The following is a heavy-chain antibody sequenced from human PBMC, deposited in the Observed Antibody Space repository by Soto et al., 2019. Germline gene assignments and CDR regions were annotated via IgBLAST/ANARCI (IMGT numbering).Heavy chain of an antibody. Sequence: GGSLRLSCAASGFTFSSYSMNWVRQAPGKGLEWVSSISSSSSYIYYADSVKGRFTISRDNAKNSLYLQMNSLRAEDTAVYYCARDVVPDAEYYYYGMDVWGQGTTVTVSS. J-gene: IGHJ6*02. CDR3: ARDVVPDAEYYYYGMDV. D-gene: IGHD2-2*01. V-gene: IGHV3-21*01. CDR1: GFTFSSYS. CDR2: ISSSSSYI.